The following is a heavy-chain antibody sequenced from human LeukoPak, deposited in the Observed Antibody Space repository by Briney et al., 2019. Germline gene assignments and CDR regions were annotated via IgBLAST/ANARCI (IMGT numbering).Heavy chain of an antibody. CDR3: ARDMQYQLPSLKQQLARTFDY. CDR1: GGSFSGYY. D-gene: IGHD2-2*01. Sequence: SETLSLTCAVYGGSFSGYYWSWIRQPPGKGLEWIGEINHSGSTNYNPSLKSRVTISVDTSKNQFSLKLSSVTAADTAVYYCARDMQYQLPSLKQQLARTFDYWGQGTLVTVSS. J-gene: IGHJ4*02. CDR2: INHSGST. V-gene: IGHV4-34*01.